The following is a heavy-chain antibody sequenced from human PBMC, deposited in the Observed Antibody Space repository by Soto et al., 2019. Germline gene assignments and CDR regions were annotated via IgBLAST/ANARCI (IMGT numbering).Heavy chain of an antibody. CDR1: GFNFTNAW. J-gene: IGHJ6*03. D-gene: IGHD1-26*01. CDR3: ITESIITVGVYYYYYMDV. V-gene: IGHV3-15*01. CDR2: IRSKTDGETT. Sequence: GGSLRLSCAASGFNFTNAWMSWVRQAPGKGLEWVGRIRSKTDGETTDYAAPVEGRFTISRDDSKNTLYLQMNSLKTEDTAMYHCITESIITVGVYYYYYMDVWGKGTTVTVSS.